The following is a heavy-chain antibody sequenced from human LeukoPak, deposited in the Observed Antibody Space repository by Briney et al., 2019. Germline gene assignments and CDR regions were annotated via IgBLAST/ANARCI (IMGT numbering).Heavy chain of an antibody. Sequence: ASVKVSCKASRYTFTAYYIHWVRQAPGQGLEWMGWINPNSGDTYYPQKFRGRVTMTRASSISTAYMELNRLRSDDTAVYYCARTGTYFFDNDGKTNWFDPWGQGTLVTVSS. CDR1: RYTFTAYY. J-gene: IGHJ5*02. CDR3: ARTGTYFFDNDGKTNWFDP. V-gene: IGHV1-2*02. CDR2: INPNSGDT. D-gene: IGHD3-22*01.